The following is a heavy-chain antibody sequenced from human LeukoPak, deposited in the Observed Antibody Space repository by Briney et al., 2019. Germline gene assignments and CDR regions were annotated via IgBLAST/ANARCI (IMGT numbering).Heavy chain of an antibody. CDR1: GFTVSTYY. CDR2: IIAGGST. Sequence: GGSLRLSCAASGFTVSTYYMTWVRQAPGKGLECVSVIIAGGSTYYADSVKGRFTVSRDNSKNTLYLQMNSLRAEDTAMYYCARGLGYCTSTTCLLPFDYWGQGTLVTVSS. CDR3: ARGLGYCTSTTCLLPFDY. J-gene: IGHJ4*02. D-gene: IGHD2-2*01. V-gene: IGHV3-53*01.